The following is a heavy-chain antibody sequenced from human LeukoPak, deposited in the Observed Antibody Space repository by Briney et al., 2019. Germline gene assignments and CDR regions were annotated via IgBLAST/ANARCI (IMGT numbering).Heavy chain of an antibody. D-gene: IGHD2-15*01. CDR2: IKQDGSEK. CDR1: GFTFSSYW. CDR3: AADSDGSRY. Sequence: SGGSLRLSCAASGFTFSSYWMSWIRQAPGRGLKWVANIKQDGSEKYYADSVKGRFTISRDNAKNSLYLQMNSLRVEDTAMYYCAADSDGSRYWGQGTLATVSS. J-gene: IGHJ4*02. V-gene: IGHV3-7*01.